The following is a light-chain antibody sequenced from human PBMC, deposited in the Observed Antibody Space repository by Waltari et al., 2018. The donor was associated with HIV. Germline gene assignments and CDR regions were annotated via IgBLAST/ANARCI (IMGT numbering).Light chain of an antibody. CDR3: QQRSNWPST. CDR2: DAS. J-gene: IGKJ5*01. V-gene: IGKV3-11*01. CDR1: QSVSSY. Sequence: EIVLTQSPATMSLYQGERAHLPCRASQSVSSYLAWYQQKPGQAPRLLIYDASNRATGIPARFSGSGSGTDFTLTISSLEPEDFAVYYCQQRSNWPSTFGQGTRLEIK.